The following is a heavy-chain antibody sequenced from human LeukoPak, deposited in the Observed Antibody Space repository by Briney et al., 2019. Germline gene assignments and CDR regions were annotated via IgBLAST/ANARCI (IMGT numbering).Heavy chain of an antibody. CDR1: GFTFSSYE. D-gene: IGHD3-10*02. CDR2: ISSSGSTI. V-gene: IGHV3-48*03. CDR3: AELGITMIGGV. J-gene: IGHJ6*04. Sequence: GGSLRLSCASSGFTFSSYEMIWVRQAPGKGLEWVSYISSSGSTIYYADSVKGRFTISRDNAKNSLYLQMNSLRAEDTAVYYCAELGITMIGGVWGKGTTVTISS.